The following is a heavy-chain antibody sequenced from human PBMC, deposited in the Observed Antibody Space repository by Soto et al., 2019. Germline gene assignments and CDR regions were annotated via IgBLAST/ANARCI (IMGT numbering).Heavy chain of an antibody. V-gene: IGHV3-21*01. CDR2: ISSSGTYI. CDR3: AKARYDWKEDSDY. J-gene: IGHJ4*02. D-gene: IGHD1-20*01. Sequence: GGSLRLFCAASGLTFSNYGMNLVRQSPGKGLEWVSSISSSGTYIYYADSVQGRFTVSRDNSKNTLYLQMNSLRPEDTAVYYCAKARYDWKEDSDYWGQGTLVTVSS. CDR1: GLTFSNYG.